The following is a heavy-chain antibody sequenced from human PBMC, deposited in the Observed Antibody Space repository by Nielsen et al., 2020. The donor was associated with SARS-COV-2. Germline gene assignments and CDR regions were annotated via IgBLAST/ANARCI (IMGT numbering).Heavy chain of an antibody. CDR1: GFTFSSYG. CDR3: ATDEGYYYGSGRDNWFDP. CDR2: ISYDGSNK. J-gene: IGHJ5*02. V-gene: IGHV3-30*03. Sequence: GESLKISCAASGFTFSSYGMHWVRQAPGKGLEWVAVISYDGSNKYYADSVKGRFTISRDNSKNTLYLQMNSLRAEDTAVYYCATDEGYYYGSGRDNWFDPWGQGTLVTVSS. D-gene: IGHD3-10*01.